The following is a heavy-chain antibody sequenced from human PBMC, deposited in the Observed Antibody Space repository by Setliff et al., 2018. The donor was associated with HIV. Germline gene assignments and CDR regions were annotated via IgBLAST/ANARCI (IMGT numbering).Heavy chain of an antibody. D-gene: IGHD3-10*01. V-gene: IGHV4-34*01. CDR3: ARGRDYYGSGSYFNGRANSYYFMDV. Sequence: KPSETLSLTCAVYGGSFSGYYWSWIRQPPGKGLEWTGENNHSGSTNYNPSLKSRVTISVDTSKNQFSLGLSSVTAADTAVYYCARGRDYYGSGSYFNGRANSYYFMDVWGKGTTVTVSS. J-gene: IGHJ6*03. CDR2: NNHSGST. CDR1: GGSFSGYY.